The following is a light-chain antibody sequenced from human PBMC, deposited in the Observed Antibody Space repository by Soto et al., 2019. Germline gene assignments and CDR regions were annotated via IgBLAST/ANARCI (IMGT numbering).Light chain of an antibody. CDR2: GAS. V-gene: IGKV3-15*01. CDR3: QHYNNGWT. J-gene: IGKJ1*01. Sequence: EIVMTQSPATLSVSPGERATLSCRASQSINSNLAWYQQKPGQTPRLLIYGASTRATGIPARFSGSGSGTDFTLTISSLQSEDFAVYYCQHYNNGWTFGQGTKVEIK. CDR1: QSINSN.